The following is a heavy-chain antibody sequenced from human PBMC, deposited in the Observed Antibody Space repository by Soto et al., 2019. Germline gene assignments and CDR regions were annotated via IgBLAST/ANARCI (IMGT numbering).Heavy chain of an antibody. V-gene: IGHV4-59*01. CDR1: GGSISSYY. J-gene: IGHJ6*02. CDR3: ARSLKASKHRSGDIPLSGMDV. CDR2: IYYSGST. D-gene: IGHD3-3*01. Sequence: SETLSLTCTVSGGSISSYYWSWIRQPPGKGLEWIGYIYYSGSTNYNTSLKSRVTISVDTSKNQISLKLSSVTAADTAVYDCARSLKASKHRSGDIPLSGMDVWGQGTTVTVSS.